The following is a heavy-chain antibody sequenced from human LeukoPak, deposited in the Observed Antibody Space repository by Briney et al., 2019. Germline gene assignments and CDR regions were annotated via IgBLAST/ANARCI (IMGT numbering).Heavy chain of an antibody. Sequence: PSQTLSPTCTVSGGSISSGSYYWSWIRQPAGKGLEWIGRIYTSGSTNYNPSLKSRVTISVDTSKNQFSLKLSSVTAADTAVYYCARDLGAMVRGVNQIDPWGQGTLVTVSS. V-gene: IGHV4-61*02. CDR2: IYTSGST. CDR3: ARDLGAMVRGVNQIDP. CDR1: GGSISSGSYY. D-gene: IGHD3-10*01. J-gene: IGHJ5*02.